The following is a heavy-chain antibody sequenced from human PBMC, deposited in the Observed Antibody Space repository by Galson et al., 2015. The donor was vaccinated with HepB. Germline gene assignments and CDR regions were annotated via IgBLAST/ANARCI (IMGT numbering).Heavy chain of an antibody. J-gene: IGHJ6*03. CDR2: FDPEDGET. V-gene: IGHV1-24*01. Sequence: SVKVSCKVSGYTLTELSMHWVRQAPGKGLEWMGGFDPEDGETIYAQKFQGRVTMTEDTSTDTAYMELSSLRSEDTAVYYCATGAPIRPGFFFLEWLLTYYYYYYYMDVWGKGTTVTVSS. D-gene: IGHD3-3*01. CDR1: GYTLTELS. CDR3: ATGAPIRPGFFFLEWLLTYYYYYYYMDV.